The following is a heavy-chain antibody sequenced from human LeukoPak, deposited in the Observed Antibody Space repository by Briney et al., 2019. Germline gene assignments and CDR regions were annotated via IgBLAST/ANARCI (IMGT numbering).Heavy chain of an antibody. CDR1: GDRVSSNTAA. CDR3: ARDPSYDQGLDF. J-gene: IGHJ1*01. Sequence: SQTLSVTCAIFGDRVSSNTAAWYWIRQSPSGGLEWLGRTFYRSKWFYEYAVSVISRISINVDTSKNQFSLRLTSVTPEDTAVYYCARDPSYDQGLDFWGQGTLVTVSS. CDR2: TFYRSKWFY. D-gene: IGHD3/OR15-3a*01. V-gene: IGHV6-1*01.